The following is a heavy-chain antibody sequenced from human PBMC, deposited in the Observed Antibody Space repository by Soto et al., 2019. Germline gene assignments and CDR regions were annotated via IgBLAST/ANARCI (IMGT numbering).Heavy chain of an antibody. D-gene: IGHD3-10*01. CDR3: VRVAPPYYYGSGSPGEYFDY. Sequence: ASVKVSCKASGYTFTGYYMHWVRQAPGQGHEWMGWINPNSGGTNYAQKFQGWVTMTRDTSISTAYMELSRLRSDDTAVYYCVRVAPPYYYGSGSPGEYFDYWGQGTLVTVSS. CDR2: INPNSGGT. CDR1: GYTFTGYY. J-gene: IGHJ4*02. V-gene: IGHV1-2*04.